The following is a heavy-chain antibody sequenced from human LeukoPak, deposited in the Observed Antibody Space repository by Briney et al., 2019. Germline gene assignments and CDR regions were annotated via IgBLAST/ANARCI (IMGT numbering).Heavy chain of an antibody. CDR2: IKPDGSEK. V-gene: IGHV3-7*04. J-gene: IGHJ4*02. D-gene: IGHD4-11*01. CDR3: ATGRTTQVY. CDR1: GFTFTSYW. Sequence: GGSLRLSCAASGFTFTSYWMSWVRQAPGKGLEWVANIKPDGSEKYYVDSVKGRFTISRDNAKNSLYLQMNSLRVEDTAVYCCATGRTTQVYWGQGTLVTVSS.